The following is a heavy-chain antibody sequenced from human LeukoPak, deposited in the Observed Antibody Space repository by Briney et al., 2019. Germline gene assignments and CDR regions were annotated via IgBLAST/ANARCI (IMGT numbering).Heavy chain of an antibody. J-gene: IGHJ4*02. CDR2: ITESGDTK. D-gene: IGHD3-16*01. Sequence: GGSLRLSCVASGFTFSRYSMSWVRQAPGKGLEWVSYITESGDTKYYADSVKGRFTISRDNSKNTLYLQMNSLRAEDTAVYYCAKDNDYVWGSSDYWGQGTLVTVSS. CDR1: GFTFSRYS. CDR3: AKDNDYVWGSSDY. V-gene: IGHV3-23*01.